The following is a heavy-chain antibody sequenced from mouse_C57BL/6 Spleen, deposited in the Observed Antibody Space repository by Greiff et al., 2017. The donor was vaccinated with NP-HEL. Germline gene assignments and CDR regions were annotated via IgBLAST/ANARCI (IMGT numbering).Heavy chain of an antibody. V-gene: IGHV1-50*01. D-gene: IGHD2-10*01. J-gene: IGHJ4*01. Sequence: QVQLQQPGAELVKPGASVKLSCKASGYTFTSYWMQWVKQRPGQGLEWIGEIDPSDSYTNYNQKFKGKATLTVDTSSSTAYMQLSSLTSEDSAVYYCARKAYYGNWGDYWGQGTSVTVSS. CDR1: GYTFTSYW. CDR2: IDPSDSYT. CDR3: ARKAYYGNWGDY.